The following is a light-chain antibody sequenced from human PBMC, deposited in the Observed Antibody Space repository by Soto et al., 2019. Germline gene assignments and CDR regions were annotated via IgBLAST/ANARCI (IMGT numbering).Light chain of an antibody. CDR2: GAS. J-gene: IGKJ2*01. Sequence: EIVLTQSPGTLPLSPGERATLSCRASQSFSSKYLAWYQQKPGRAPRLLIYGASIRATGIPDRFSGSGSGTDFTLTITRLEPEDFAVFYCQQYGSSPYTFGQGTKLEIK. V-gene: IGKV3-20*01. CDR1: QSFSSKY. CDR3: QQYGSSPYT.